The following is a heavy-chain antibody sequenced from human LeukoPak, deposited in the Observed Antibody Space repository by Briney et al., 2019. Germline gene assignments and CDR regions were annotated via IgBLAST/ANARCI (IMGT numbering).Heavy chain of an antibody. Sequence: ASVKVSCKASGYTFTGYYMHWVRQAPGQGLEWMGRINPNSGGTIYAQKFQGRVTMTRDTSISTAYMELSRLRSDDTAVYYCARGESYYGSGSYYGPRYWGQGTLVTVSS. CDR1: GYTFTGYY. CDR3: ARGESYYGSGSYYGPRY. J-gene: IGHJ4*02. V-gene: IGHV1-2*06. CDR2: INPNSGGT. D-gene: IGHD3-10*01.